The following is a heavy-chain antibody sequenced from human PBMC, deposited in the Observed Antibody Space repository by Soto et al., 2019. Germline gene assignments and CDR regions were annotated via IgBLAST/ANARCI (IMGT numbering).Heavy chain of an antibody. CDR2: ISGSGGST. V-gene: IGHV3-23*01. D-gene: IGHD3-10*01. J-gene: IGHJ4*02. CDR3: AKQVTMVRGVCDY. Sequence: EVQLLESGGGLVQPGGSLRLSCAASGFTFSSYAMSWVRQAPGKGLEWVSAISGSGGSTYYADSVKGRFTISRDNSKNTQYLQMNSLRAEDTAVYYCAKQVTMVRGVCDYWGQGTLVTVSS. CDR1: GFTFSSYA.